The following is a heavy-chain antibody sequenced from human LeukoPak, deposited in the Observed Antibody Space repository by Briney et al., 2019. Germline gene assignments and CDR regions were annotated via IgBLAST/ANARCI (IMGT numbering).Heavy chain of an antibody. Sequence: GGSLRLSYAPSGFTFSTYGMHWVRQAPSNGLGWVAVIWFGGSIRYYADSVKGRFTITRDNSKNTLYLQMGSLRADDTAVYYCAKGGYDSSGPDAFDIWGQGTMVTVSS. CDR2: IWFGGSIR. CDR3: AKGGYDSSGPDAFDI. J-gene: IGHJ3*02. D-gene: IGHD3-22*01. CDR1: GFTFSTYG. V-gene: IGHV3-33*06.